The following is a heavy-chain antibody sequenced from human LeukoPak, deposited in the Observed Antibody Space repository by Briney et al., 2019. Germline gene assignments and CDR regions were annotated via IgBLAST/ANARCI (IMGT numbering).Heavy chain of an antibody. V-gene: IGHV4-34*01. D-gene: IGHD3-10*01. CDR2: INHSGST. CDR1: GGSFSGYY. Sequence: SETLSLTCAVHGGSFSGYYWSWIRQPPGKGLEWIGEINHSGSTNYNPSLKSRVTISVDTSKNQFSLKLSSVTAADTAVYYCARSPLFGTMVRGVITTWGQGTLVTVSS. J-gene: IGHJ5*02. CDR3: ARSPLFGTMVRGVITT.